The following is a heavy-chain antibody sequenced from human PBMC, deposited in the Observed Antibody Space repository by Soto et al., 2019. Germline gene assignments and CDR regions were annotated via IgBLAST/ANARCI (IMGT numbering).Heavy chain of an antibody. Sequence: QVHLVESGGGVVQPGQSLRLSCAASGFTFSTYAMHWLRQAPGKGLEWVAIISYDSTNKFYGDSVKGRFTISRDNSKNTLYLQMNSLRPEDTAVYYCAKTDPGGRCSGICYPDYLCQGTLVTVSS. CDR2: ISYDSTNK. D-gene: IGHD2-15*01. CDR3: AKTDPGGRCSGICYPDY. CDR1: GFTFSTYA. V-gene: IGHV3-30*18. J-gene: IGHJ4*02.